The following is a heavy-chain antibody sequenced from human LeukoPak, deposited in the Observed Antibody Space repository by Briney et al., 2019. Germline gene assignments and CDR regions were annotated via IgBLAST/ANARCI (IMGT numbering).Heavy chain of an antibody. CDR3: ARVSGIAVAGTVDY. J-gene: IGHJ4*02. D-gene: IGHD6-19*01. CDR1: GFTFSSYS. Sequence: GGSLRLSCAATGFTFSSYSMNWVRQAPGKGLEWVSSISSSSSYIYYADSVKGRFTISRDNAKNSLYLQMNSLRAEDTAVYYCARVSGIAVAGTVDYWGQGTLVTVSS. V-gene: IGHV3-21*01. CDR2: ISSSSSYI.